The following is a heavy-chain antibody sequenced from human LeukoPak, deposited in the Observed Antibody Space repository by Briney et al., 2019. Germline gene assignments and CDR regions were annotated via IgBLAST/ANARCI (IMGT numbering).Heavy chain of an antibody. CDR1: GYSISSGYY. CDR2: IYHSGST. J-gene: IGHJ4*02. Sequence: SETLSLTCAVSGYSISSGYYWGWIRQPPGTELAWIGSIYHSGSTYYNPSLKSRVTISVDTPKNQFSLKLSSVTAADTAVYYCASYCSGGSCWCYWGQGTLVTVSS. CDR3: ASYCSGGSCWCY. D-gene: IGHD2-15*01. V-gene: IGHV4-38-2*01.